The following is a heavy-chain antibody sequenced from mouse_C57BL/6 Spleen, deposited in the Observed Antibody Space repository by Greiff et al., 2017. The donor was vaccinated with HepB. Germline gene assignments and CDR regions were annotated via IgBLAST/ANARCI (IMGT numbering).Heavy chain of an antibody. J-gene: IGHJ3*01. CDR1: GFTFSSYG. V-gene: IGHV5-6*01. CDR2: ISSGGSYT. Sequence: EVMLVESGGDLVKPGGSLKLSCTASGFTFSSYGMSWVRQTPDKRLEWVATISSGGSYTYYPDSVKGRFTISRDNAKNTLYLQMSSLKSEDTAMYYCARHRTAQAEAWFAYWGQGTLVTVSA. CDR3: ARHRTAQAEAWFAY. D-gene: IGHD3-2*02.